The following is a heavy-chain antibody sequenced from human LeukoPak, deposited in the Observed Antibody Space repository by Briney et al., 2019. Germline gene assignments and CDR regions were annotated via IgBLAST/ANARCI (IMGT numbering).Heavy chain of an antibody. CDR1: GFTFSSYG. V-gene: IGHV3-30*18. D-gene: IGHD6-13*01. J-gene: IGHJ6*04. Sequence: GRSLRLSCAASGFTFSSYGMHWVRQAPGKGLEGVAVISYDGSNKYYADSVKGRFTISRDNSKNTLYLQMNSLRAEDTAVYYCAKDKAGAGGSYGMDVWGKGTTVTVSS. CDR3: AKDKAGAGGSYGMDV. CDR2: ISYDGSNK.